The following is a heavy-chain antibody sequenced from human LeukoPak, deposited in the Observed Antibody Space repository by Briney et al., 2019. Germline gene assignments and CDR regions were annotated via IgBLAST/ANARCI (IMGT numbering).Heavy chain of an antibody. D-gene: IGHD6-13*01. CDR2: ISPNSGGT. V-gene: IGHV1-2*06. Sequence: GASVKVSCKASGYTFTGYYMHWVRQAPGQGLEWMGRISPNSGGTNYAQKFQGRVTMTRDTSISTAYMELSRLRSDDTAVYYCARDSRKPGIAAAVAGSWGQGTLVTVSS. CDR1: GYTFTGYY. CDR3: ARDSRKPGIAAAVAGS. J-gene: IGHJ5*02.